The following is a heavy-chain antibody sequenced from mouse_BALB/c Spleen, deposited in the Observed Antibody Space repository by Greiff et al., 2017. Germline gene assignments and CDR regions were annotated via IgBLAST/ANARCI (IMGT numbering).Heavy chain of an antibody. J-gene: IGHJ4*01. CDR3: ARPRQAGYYYAMDY. CDR2: INPSTGYT. CDR1: GYTFTSYW. V-gene: IGHV1-7*01. Sequence: VQLQQSGAELAKPGASVKMSCKASGYTFTSYWMHWVKQRPGQGLEWIGYINPSTGYTEYNQKFKDKATLTADKSSSTGYMQLSSLTSEDSAVYYCARPRQAGYYYAMDYWGQGTSVTVS.